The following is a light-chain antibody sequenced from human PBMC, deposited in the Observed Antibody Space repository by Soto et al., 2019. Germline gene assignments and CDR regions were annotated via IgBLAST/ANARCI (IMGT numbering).Light chain of an antibody. J-gene: IGKJ5*01. Sequence: DIQMTQSISTLSASLGVSVTITGRASQTIDSWLAWYQQRPGKPPNLLIYKASTLASGVPSRFGGSGSGAEFNFTITGLQPDDFATYFCQQYYTYSTFGQGTRLEI. CDR2: KAS. CDR3: QQYYTYST. V-gene: IGKV1-5*03. CDR1: QTIDSW.